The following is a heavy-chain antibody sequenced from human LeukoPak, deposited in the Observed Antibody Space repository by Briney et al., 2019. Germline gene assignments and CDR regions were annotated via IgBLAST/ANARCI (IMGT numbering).Heavy chain of an antibody. J-gene: IGHJ4*02. V-gene: IGHV1-69*04. CDR1: GGTFSSYA. CDR2: IIPILGIA. Sequence: SVKVSCKASGGTFSSYAISWVRQAPGQGLEWMGRIIPILGIANYAQKFQGRVTITADKSTSTAYMELSSLKSEDTAVYYWARGEWFGGSRPPPLFDYWGQGTLVTVSS. D-gene: IGHD3-10*01. CDR3: ARGEWFGGSRPPPLFDY.